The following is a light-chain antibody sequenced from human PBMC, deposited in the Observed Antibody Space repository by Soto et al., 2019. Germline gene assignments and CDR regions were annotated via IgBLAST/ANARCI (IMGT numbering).Light chain of an antibody. V-gene: IGKV3-11*01. CDR3: QQRGNWPVT. Sequence: EIVLTQSPATLSLSPGERATLSCRASQSVSSYFAWYQQKPGQAPRLLIYDASNRATGIPARCSGSGSGTDFPLTISSLEPDDFAVYYCQQRGNWPVTFGEGTRVDIK. J-gene: IGKJ1*01. CDR1: QSVSSY. CDR2: DAS.